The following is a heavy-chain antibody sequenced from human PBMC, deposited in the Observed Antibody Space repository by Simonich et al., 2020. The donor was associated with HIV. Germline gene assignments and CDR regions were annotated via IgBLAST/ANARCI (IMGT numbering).Heavy chain of an antibody. V-gene: IGHV4-34*01. CDR1: GGSFSGYY. D-gene: IGHD6-13*01. Sequence: QVQLQQWGAGLLKPSETLSLTCAVYGGSFSGYYWSWILQPPGKGLEWIGESNHSGSTNYNPYLKRRVTISVDTSKNQFSLKLSSVTAADTAVYYCARLTAGGLGEYFQHWGHGTLVTVSS. CDR3: ARLTAGGLGEYFQH. J-gene: IGHJ1*01. CDR2: SNHSGST.